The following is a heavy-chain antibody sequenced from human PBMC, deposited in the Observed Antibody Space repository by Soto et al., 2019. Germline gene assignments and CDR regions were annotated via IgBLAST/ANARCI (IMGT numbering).Heavy chain of an antibody. CDR3: ARGPMIVVVRAVRWFDP. CDR2: INHSGST. D-gene: IGHD3-22*01. Sequence: PSETLSLTCAVYGGSFSGYYWSWIRQPPGKGLEWIGEINHSGSTNYNPSLKSRVTISVDTSKNQFSLKLSSVAAADTAVYYCARGPMIVVVRAVRWFDPWGQGTLVTVSS. CDR1: GGSFSGYY. J-gene: IGHJ5*02. V-gene: IGHV4-34*01.